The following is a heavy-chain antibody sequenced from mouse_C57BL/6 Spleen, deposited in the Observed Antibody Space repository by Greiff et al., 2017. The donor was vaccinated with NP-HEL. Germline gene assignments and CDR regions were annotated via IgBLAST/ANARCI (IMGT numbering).Heavy chain of an antibody. J-gene: IGHJ1*03. Sequence: EVKLVESGGGLVKPGGSLKLSCAASGFTFSSYAMSWVRQTPEKRLEWVATISDGGSYTYYPDNVKGRFTISRDNAKNNLYLQMSHLKSEDTAMYYCAREAGYYDGSSPYWYFDVWGTGTTVTVSS. CDR2: ISDGGSYT. CDR1: GFTFSSYA. CDR3: AREAGYYDGSSPYWYFDV. V-gene: IGHV5-4*01. D-gene: IGHD1-1*01.